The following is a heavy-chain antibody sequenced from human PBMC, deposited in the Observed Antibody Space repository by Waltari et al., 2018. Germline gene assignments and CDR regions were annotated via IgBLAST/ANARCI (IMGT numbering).Heavy chain of an antibody. D-gene: IGHD1-1*01. CDR1: GFTFRDCS. J-gene: IGHJ4*02. V-gene: IGHV3-49*03. Sequence: EVQLVESGGGLVQPGRSLRLSCSASGFTFRDCSMSWFRQAPGKGLEWVAFIRRNDFGGTTHYAASVRGRFTISRDDSKSIAYLQMNSLKTEDTAVYYCSRDGYNRLESWGRGTLVTVSS. CDR3: SRDGYNRLES. CDR2: IRRNDFGGTT.